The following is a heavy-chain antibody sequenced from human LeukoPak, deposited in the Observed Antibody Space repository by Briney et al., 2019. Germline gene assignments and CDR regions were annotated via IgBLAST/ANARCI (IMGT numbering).Heavy chain of an antibody. V-gene: IGHV3-23*01. D-gene: IGHD3-22*01. CDR1: GFTFRSHA. J-gene: IGHJ4*02. CDR2: IRGDGATM. Sequence: PGGSLRLSCAASGFTFRSHAMSWVRRAPGRGLEWVSAIRGDGATMFYADSVKGRITVSRDNSKNTLYLQMNSLRAEDTAVYYCASGERNYYDSSGSDYWGQGTLVTVSS. CDR3: ASGERNYYDSSGSDY.